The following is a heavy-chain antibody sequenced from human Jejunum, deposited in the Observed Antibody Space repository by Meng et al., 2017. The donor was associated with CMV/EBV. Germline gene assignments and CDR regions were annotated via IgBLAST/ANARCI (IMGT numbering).Heavy chain of an antibody. Sequence: LSLPCTVSGYSVSNYNNYWTWIRQPPGKGLEWIGYIYSDGRTNYNPSLKSRITISADTSKNQFSLKLSSVTAADTAVYYCARFFDHWGQGTLVTVSS. J-gene: IGHJ4*02. CDR2: IYSDGRT. V-gene: IGHV4-61*01. CDR3: ARFFDH. CDR1: GYSVSNYNNY.